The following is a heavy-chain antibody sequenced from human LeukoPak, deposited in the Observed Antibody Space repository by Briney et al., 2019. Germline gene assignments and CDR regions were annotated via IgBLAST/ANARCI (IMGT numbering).Heavy chain of an antibody. V-gene: IGHV3-11*04. D-gene: IGHD3-9*01. Sequence: GGSLRLSCAASGFTFSDYYMSWIRQAPGKGLEWVLYISSSGSTIYYADSVKGRFTISRDNAKNSLYLQMNSLRAEDTAVYYCARVKTWLDFDYWGQGTLVTVSS. J-gene: IGHJ4*02. CDR1: GFTFSDYY. CDR3: ARVKTWLDFDY. CDR2: ISSSGSTI.